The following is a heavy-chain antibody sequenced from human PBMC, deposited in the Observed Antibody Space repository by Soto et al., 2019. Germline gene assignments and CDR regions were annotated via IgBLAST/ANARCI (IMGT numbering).Heavy chain of an antibody. D-gene: IGHD3-10*01. CDR3: ARLRYYGSGSYSNWFDP. V-gene: IGHV4-31*03. J-gene: IGHJ5*02. CDR1: GGSISSGGYY. Sequence: LSLTCTVSGGSISSGGYYWSWIRQHPGKGLEWIGYIYYSGSTYYNPSLKSRVTISVDTSKNQFSLKLSSVTAADTAVYYCARLRYYGSGSYSNWFDPWGQGTLVTVSS. CDR2: IYYSGST.